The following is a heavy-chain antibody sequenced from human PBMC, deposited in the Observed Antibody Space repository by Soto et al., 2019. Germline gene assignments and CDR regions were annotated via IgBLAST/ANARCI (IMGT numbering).Heavy chain of an antibody. CDR2: VYYSGST. CDR3: ARGVATTYGPLFPSYYYYGMDV. J-gene: IGHJ6*02. V-gene: IGHV4-61*01. CDR1: GGSVSSGSYY. Sequence: KPSETLSLTCTVSGGSVSSGSYYWSWIRQPPGKGLEWIGYVYYSGSTNYNPSLKSRVTISVDTSKNQFSLKLSSVTAADTAVYYCARGVATTYGPLFPSYYYYGMDVWGQGTTVTVSS. D-gene: IGHD5-12*01.